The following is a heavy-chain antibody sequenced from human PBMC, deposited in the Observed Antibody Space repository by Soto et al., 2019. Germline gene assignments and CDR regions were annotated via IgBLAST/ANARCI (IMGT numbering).Heavy chain of an antibody. CDR2: IYYSGST. J-gene: IGHJ6*03. CDR1: GGSISSSSYY. V-gene: IGHV4-39*01. D-gene: IGHD3-3*01. CDR3: ARHGTPYYDFWSGSPLDV. Sequence: PSETLSLTCTVSGGSISSSSYYRCWIRQPPGKGLEWIGSIYYSGSTYYNPSLKSRVTISVDTSKNQFSLKLSSVTAADTAVYYCARHGTPYYDFWSGSPLDVWGKGTTVT.